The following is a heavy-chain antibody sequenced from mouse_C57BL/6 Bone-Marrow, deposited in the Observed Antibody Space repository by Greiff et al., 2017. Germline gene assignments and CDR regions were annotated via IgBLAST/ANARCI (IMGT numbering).Heavy chain of an antibody. D-gene: IGHD2-4*01. CDR2: ISNGGGST. J-gene: IGHJ4*01. V-gene: IGHV5-12*01. CDR3: ARHDYDRGYYAMDY. CDR1: GFTFSDYY. Sequence: EVKLVESGGGLVQPGGSLKLSCAASGFTFSDYYMYWVRQTPEKRLEWVAYISNGGGSTYYPDTVKGRFTISRDNAKNTLYLQMSRLKSEDTAMYYCARHDYDRGYYAMDYWGQGTSVTVSS.